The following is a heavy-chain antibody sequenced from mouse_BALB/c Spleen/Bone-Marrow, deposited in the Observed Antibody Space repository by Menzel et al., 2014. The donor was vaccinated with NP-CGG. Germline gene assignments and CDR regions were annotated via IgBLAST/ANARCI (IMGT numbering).Heavy chain of an antibody. V-gene: IGHV1-69*02. CDR1: GYTFTSYW. CDR3: TRREGNYAFAY. Sequence: QVQLQQSGAELVRPGASVKLSCKASGYTFTSYWINWVKQRPGQGLEWIGNIYPSDSYTNYNQKFKDKATLTVDKSSSTAYMQLSSPTSEDSAVYYCTRREGNYAFAYWGQGTLATVSA. CDR2: IYPSDSYT. D-gene: IGHD2-1*01. J-gene: IGHJ3*01.